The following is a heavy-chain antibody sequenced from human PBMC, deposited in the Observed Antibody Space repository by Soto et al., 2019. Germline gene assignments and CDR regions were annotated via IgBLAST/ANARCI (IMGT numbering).Heavy chain of an antibody. V-gene: IGHV4-31*03. D-gene: IGHD6-19*01. J-gene: IGHJ4*02. Sequence: SETLSLTCTVSGDSISSGGSYWNWIRQRPGKGLEWMGYIFYSGSFYYTPSLRGRAMMSADTSKNQVSLQLSSVTPEDTAMYYCVRFGSGWNYWGQGSLVTVSS. CDR1: GDSISSGGSY. CDR3: VRFGSGWNY. CDR2: IFYSGSF.